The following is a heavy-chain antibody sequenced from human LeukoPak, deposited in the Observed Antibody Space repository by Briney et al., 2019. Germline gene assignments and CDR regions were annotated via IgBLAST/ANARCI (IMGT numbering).Heavy chain of an antibody. Sequence: ASVKVSCKASGYTFTSYDINWVRQATGQGLEWMGWTNPNSGNTGYAQKFQGRVTMTRYTSISTAYMELSSLRSEDTAVYYCARALSIAARLSGGYWGQGTLVTVSS. D-gene: IGHD6-6*01. V-gene: IGHV1-8*01. CDR3: ARALSIAARLSGGY. CDR1: GYTFTSYD. J-gene: IGHJ4*02. CDR2: TNPNSGNT.